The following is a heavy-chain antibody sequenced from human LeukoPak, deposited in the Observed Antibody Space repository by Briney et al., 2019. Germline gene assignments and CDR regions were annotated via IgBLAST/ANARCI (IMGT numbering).Heavy chain of an antibody. CDR1: GFTFGDYA. V-gene: IGHV3-49*04. J-gene: IGHJ6*02. CDR2: IRSKAYGGTT. Sequence: PGRSLRLSCTASGFTFGDYAMSWVRRAPGKGLEWVGFIRSKAYGGTTEYAASVKGRFTISREDSKSIAYLQMNSLKTEDTAVYYCTREEVVVAATRHYYYYYGMDVWGQGTTVTVSS. CDR3: TREEVVVAATRHYYYYYGMDV. D-gene: IGHD2-15*01.